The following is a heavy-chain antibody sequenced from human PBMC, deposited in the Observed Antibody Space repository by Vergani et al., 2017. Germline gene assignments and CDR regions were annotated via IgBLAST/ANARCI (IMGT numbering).Heavy chain of an antibody. V-gene: IGHV3-30-3*01. Sequence: QVQLVESGGGVVQPGRSLRLSCAASGFTFSSYAMHWVRQAPGKGLEWVAVISYDGSNKYYADSVKGRFTISRDNSKNTLYLQMNGLRAEDTAVYYCARELLELPRAGWFDPWGQGTLVTVSS. CDR2: ISYDGSNK. CDR3: ARELLELPRAGWFDP. J-gene: IGHJ5*02. D-gene: IGHD1-7*01. CDR1: GFTFSSYA.